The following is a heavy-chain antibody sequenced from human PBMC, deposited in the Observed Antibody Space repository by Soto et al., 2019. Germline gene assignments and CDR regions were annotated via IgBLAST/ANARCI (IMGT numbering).Heavy chain of an antibody. CDR3: ARVRPAIEKAFDY. CDR2: MNPNSGNT. Sequence: ASVKGSFKASGYTFTSYDSNWVRQATGQGLEWMGWMNPNSGNTGYEQKFQGRVTMTRNTSISTVYMELSSLRSEDTAVYYCARVRPAIEKAFDYWGQGTLVTVSS. D-gene: IGHD2-21*01. CDR1: GYTFTSYD. J-gene: IGHJ4*02. V-gene: IGHV1-8*01.